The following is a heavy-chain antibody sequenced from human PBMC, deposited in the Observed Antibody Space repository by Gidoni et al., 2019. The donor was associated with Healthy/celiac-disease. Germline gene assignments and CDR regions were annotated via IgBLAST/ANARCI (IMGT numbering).Heavy chain of an antibody. CDR2: FSGSGGST. Sequence: VQLLESGGGLVQPGESLRLPCAASGFNFSSYAMSRVRQATGTGLGWVSAFSGSGGSTYYADSVKGRFTISRDNTKNTLYLQMNSLRAEDTAVYYCATATVPLEYYFDYWGQGTLVTVSS. J-gene: IGHJ4*02. V-gene: IGHV3-23*01. D-gene: IGHD4-4*01. CDR1: GFNFSSYA. CDR3: ATATVPLEYYFDY.